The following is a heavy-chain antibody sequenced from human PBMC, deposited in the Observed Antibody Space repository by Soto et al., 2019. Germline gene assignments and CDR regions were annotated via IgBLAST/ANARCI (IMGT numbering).Heavy chain of an antibody. CDR2: IYYSGST. CDR1: GGSISSGGYY. Sequence: PSETLSLTCTVSGGSISSGGYYWSWIRQHPGKGLEWIGYIYYSGSTYYNTSLKSRVTISVDTSKNQFSLKLSSVTAADTAVYYCARALGGARTYYDFWSGSFWFDPWGQGTLVTVSS. V-gene: IGHV4-31*03. J-gene: IGHJ5*02. CDR3: ARALGGARTYYDFWSGSFWFDP. D-gene: IGHD3-3*01.